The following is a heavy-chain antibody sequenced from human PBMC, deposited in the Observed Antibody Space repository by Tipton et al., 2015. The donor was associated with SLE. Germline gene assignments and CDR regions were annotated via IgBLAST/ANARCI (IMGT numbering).Heavy chain of an antibody. Sequence: QSGAEVKKSGASVRVSCKTSGYPFTAYYIHWVRQAPGQGLEWVAWINPNSGGTNYAQKFQGRVSVTRDTSSTTVFLELSALKTDDTAMYYCARVPHHPDFFGDTLDVWGQGTMVTVSS. CDR3: ARVPHHPDFFGDTLDV. V-gene: IGHV1-2*02. CDR1: GYPFTAYY. CDR2: INPNSGGT. D-gene: IGHD3-3*01. J-gene: IGHJ3*01.